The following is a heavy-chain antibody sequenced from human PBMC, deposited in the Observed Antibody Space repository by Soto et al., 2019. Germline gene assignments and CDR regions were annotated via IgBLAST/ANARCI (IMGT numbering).Heavy chain of an antibody. CDR3: ARDLSLYSKCFDY. J-gene: IGHJ4*02. CDR2: IKEDGSEK. CDR1: GFTFSTYW. V-gene: IGHV3-7*03. Sequence: PGGSLRLSCAASGFTFSTYWMTWVRQAPGKGLERVANIKEDGSEKYYVDSVKGRFTISRDNAKNSLYLQMNSLRAEDTAVYYCARDLSLYSKCFDYWGQGTLVTVSS. D-gene: IGHD4-4*01.